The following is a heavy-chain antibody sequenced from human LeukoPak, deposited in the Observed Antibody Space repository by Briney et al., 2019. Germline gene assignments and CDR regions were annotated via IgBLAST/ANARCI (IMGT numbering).Heavy chain of an antibody. V-gene: IGHV4-61*01. CDR3: ARHNDYGDIVYFDY. Sequence: SETLSLTCTVSGGSVSSGSYYWTWIRQPPGKGLEWIGYISYSGSTNYNPSLKSRVTISVDTSKNQFSLKLSSVTAADTAVYYCARHNDYGDIVYFDYWGQGTLVTVSS. CDR2: ISYSGST. CDR1: GGSVSSGSYY. J-gene: IGHJ4*02. D-gene: IGHD4-17*01.